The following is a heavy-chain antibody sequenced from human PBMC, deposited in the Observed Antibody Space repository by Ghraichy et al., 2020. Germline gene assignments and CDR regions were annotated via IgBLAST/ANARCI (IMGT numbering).Heavy chain of an antibody. Sequence: GESLNISCAASGFTFSSYTVNWVRQAPGKGLEWVSSISSKSGYIYYAESLKGRITISGDDGRNSVYLQINSLRDEDTAVYYCARAQSFYYYGMDVWGQGTTVTVSS. CDR1: GFTFSSYT. V-gene: IGHV3-21*01. J-gene: IGHJ6*02. CDR3: ARAQSFYYYGMDV. D-gene: IGHD2/OR15-2a*01. CDR2: ISSKSGYI.